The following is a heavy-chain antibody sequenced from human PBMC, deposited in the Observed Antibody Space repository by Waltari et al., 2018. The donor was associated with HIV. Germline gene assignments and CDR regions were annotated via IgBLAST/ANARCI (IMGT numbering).Heavy chain of an antibody. Sequence: QVQLVESGGGGVQPGRSLRLSCAASGFTFSSYAMHWVRQAPGKGLEWVAVISYDGIEKYYADSVKGRFTISRGNSRNTLYLEMNSLRAEDTAVYYCSRGRGGPDYWGQGTLVTVSS. CDR3: SRGRGGPDY. CDR2: ISYDGIEK. D-gene: IGHD3-10*01. J-gene: IGHJ4*02. V-gene: IGHV3-30*01. CDR1: GFTFSSYA.